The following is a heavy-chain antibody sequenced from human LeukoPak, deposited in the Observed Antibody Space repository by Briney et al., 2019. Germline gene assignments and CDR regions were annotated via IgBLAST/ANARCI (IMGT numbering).Heavy chain of an antibody. CDR1: GFTFNNYA. J-gene: IGHJ4*02. V-gene: IGHV3-23*01. CDR3: AKAGEYCPDGSCYSENYYFDY. CDR2: ISGSGGST. D-gene: IGHD2-15*01. Sequence: GGSLRLSCAASGFTFNNYAMAGVRQAPGKRLEWVSGISGSGGSTFYSVKGRFTISRDNSKNTLFLQMNRLRAEDTAIYYCAKAGEYCPDGSCYSENYYFDYWGQGTLVTVSS.